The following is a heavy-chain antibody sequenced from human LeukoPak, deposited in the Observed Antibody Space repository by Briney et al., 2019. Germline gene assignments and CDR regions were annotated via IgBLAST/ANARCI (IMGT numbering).Heavy chain of an antibody. CDR1: GGSISSGDYY. CDR3: ARTIAARHIYYYYMDV. V-gene: IGHV4-30-4*08. D-gene: IGHD6-6*01. J-gene: IGHJ6*03. Sequence: PSETLSLTCTVSGGSISSGDYYWSWIRQPPGKGLEWIGYIYYSGCTYYNPTLKSRVTISVDTSKNQFSLKLSSVTAADTAVYYCARTIAARHIYYYYMDVWGKGTTVTVSS. CDR2: IYYSGCT.